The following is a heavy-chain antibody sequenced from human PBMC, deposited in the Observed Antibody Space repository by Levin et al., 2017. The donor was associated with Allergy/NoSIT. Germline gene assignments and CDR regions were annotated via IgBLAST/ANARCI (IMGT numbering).Heavy chain of an antibody. J-gene: IGHJ3*02. Sequence: GGSLRLSCAASGFTVRSDYMSWVRQAPGKGLEWVSVIYSDGRAYYADSVKGRFTISRDNSKNTLYLQMNSLRADDTAVYYCARLSRATGVYAFDIWGQGTMVTVSS. V-gene: IGHV3-53*01. D-gene: IGHD2-8*02. CDR1: GFTVRSDY. CDR3: ARLSRATGVYAFDI. CDR2: IYSDGRA.